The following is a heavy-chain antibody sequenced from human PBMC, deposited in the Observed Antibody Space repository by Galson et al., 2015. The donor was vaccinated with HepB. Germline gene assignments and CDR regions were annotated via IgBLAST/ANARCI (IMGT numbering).Heavy chain of an antibody. CDR1: GYSFTNNW. V-gene: IGHV5-51*01. D-gene: IGHD1-1*01. CDR3: ARHGRNEPFDS. Sequence: QSGAEVTKPGESLKISCKGSGYSFTNNWIGWVRQVPGEGLEWVGIIYPSDSETRYSPSFQGQVTITADKSVSTAYLQWNSLKVSDTAMYYCARHGRNEPFDSWGQGTLVTVSS. CDR2: IYPSDSET. J-gene: IGHJ4*02.